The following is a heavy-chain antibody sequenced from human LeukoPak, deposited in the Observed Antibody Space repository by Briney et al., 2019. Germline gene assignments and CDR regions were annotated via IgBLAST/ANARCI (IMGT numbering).Heavy chain of an antibody. CDR3: AKGLNGYGSGSYSHLDAFDI. Sequence: GGSLRLSCAASGFTFSTYAMSWVRRAPRKGLEWVSTVRTSGRSTYYADSVKGRFTISRDNSKNTLSLQMNSLRAEDTAVYYCAKGLNGYGSGSYSHLDAFDIWGQGTLVTVSS. J-gene: IGHJ3*02. V-gene: IGHV3-23*01. CDR1: GFTFSTYA. D-gene: IGHD3-10*01. CDR2: VRTSGRST.